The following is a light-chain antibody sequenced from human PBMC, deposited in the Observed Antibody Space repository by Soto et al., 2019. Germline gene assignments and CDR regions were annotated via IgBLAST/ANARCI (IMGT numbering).Light chain of an antibody. CDR1: QSVSSY. CDR3: QHRSNWPRT. Sequence: EIVLTQVPATLSVSPGERAILSCRASQSVSSYLAWYQQKPGQAPRLLIYDASNRATGIPTRFSGSGSGTDFTLTISSLEPEDFAVYYCQHRSNWPRTFGQGTRVEIK. J-gene: IGKJ1*01. V-gene: IGKV3-11*01. CDR2: DAS.